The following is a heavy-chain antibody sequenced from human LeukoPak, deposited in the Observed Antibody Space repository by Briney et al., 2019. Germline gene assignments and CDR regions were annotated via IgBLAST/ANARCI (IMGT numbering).Heavy chain of an antibody. CDR3: AKASYYYGSGSYFDY. CDR2: ISWNSGSI. V-gene: IGHV3-9*03. J-gene: IGHJ4*02. D-gene: IGHD3-10*01. Sequence: PPGGSLRLSCAASGFTFDDYAMHWVRQAPGKGLEWVSGISWNSGSIGYADSVKGRFTISRDNAKNSLYLQMNSLRAEDMALYYCAKASYYYGSGSYFDYWGQGTLVTVSS. CDR1: GFTFDDYA.